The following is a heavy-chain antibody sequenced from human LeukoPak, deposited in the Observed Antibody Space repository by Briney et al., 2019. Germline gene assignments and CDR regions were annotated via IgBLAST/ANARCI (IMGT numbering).Heavy chain of an antibody. D-gene: IGHD3-16*01. Sequence: SETLSLTCAVSGASISSSKNYWGWIRQPPGKGLEWIGSADYSGSTYYNPSLKSRVTISVDTSKNQFSLKLSSVTAADTAVYYCARDKLGNYFDYWGQGTLVTVSS. V-gene: IGHV4-39*07. CDR3: ARDKLGNYFDY. J-gene: IGHJ4*02. CDR1: GASISSSKNY. CDR2: ADYSGST.